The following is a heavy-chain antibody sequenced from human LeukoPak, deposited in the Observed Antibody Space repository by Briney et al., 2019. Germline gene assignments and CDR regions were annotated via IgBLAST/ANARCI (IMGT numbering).Heavy chain of an antibody. CDR1: GYTFTSYG. Sequence: ASVKVSCKASGYTFTSYGISWVRQAPGQGLEWMGWISAYNGNTNYAQKLQGRVTMTTDTSTSTAYMELRSLRSDDTAVYYCAREAPEAGYSYGYYYYGMDVWGQGTTVTVYS. CDR2: ISAYNGNT. V-gene: IGHV1-18*01. CDR3: AREAPEAGYSYGYYYYGMDV. J-gene: IGHJ6*02. D-gene: IGHD5-18*01.